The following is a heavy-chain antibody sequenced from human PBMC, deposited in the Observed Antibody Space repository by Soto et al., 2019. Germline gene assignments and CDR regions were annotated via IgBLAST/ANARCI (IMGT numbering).Heavy chain of an antibody. CDR1: GGSISSSSYY. CDR2: IYYSGST. V-gene: IGHV4-39*01. CDR3: AITQPNFGWTITPFDY. D-gene: IGHD3-9*01. Sequence: QLQLQESGPGLVKPSETLSLTCTVSGGSISSSSYYWGWIRQPPGKGLEWIGSIYYSGSTYYNPSLKSRVTISVDTSKNQFALKLSSVTAADTAVYYCAITQPNFGWTITPFDYWGQGTLVTVSS. J-gene: IGHJ4*02.